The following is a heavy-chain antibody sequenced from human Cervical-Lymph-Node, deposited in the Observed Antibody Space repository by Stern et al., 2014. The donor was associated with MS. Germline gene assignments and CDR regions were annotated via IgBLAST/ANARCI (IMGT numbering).Heavy chain of an antibody. CDR1: GGTFNNHV. D-gene: IGHD5-12*01. Sequence: VQLVESGAEGKKPGSSVKVSCKASGGTFNNHVISWVRQARGQGLEWMGGIIPMFGTPNYARKFQGRVTIIADKSTSTVHMVLRNLSDEDTAMYYCANRDMGYTYGRHDYWGQGTLVTVS. CDR3: ANRDMGYTYGRHDY. J-gene: IGHJ4*02. CDR2: IIPMFGTP. V-gene: IGHV1-69*06.